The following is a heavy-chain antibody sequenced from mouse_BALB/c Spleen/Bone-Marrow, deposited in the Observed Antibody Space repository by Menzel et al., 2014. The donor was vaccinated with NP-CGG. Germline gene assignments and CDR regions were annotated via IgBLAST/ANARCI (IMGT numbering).Heavy chain of an antibody. CDR3: ARGNYGAWFTH. V-gene: IGHV2-2*02. D-gene: IGHD2-1*01. J-gene: IGHJ3*01. Sequence: QVQLKQSGPGLVQPSQSLSITCTVSGFSLTKHGVHWIRQSPGKGLEWLGVIWGGGSTDYNAAFISRLSISKDNSKSQVVFKMNSQEVNDRAMYYCARGNYGAWFTHWGQGTLVTVSA. CDR1: GFSLTKHG. CDR2: IWGGGST.